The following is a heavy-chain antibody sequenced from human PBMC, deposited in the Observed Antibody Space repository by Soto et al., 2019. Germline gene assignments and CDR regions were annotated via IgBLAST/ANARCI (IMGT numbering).Heavy chain of an antibody. Sequence: GGSLRLSCAASGFTFSSYSMNWVRQAPGKGLEWVSSISSSSSYIYYADSVKGRFTISRDNAKNSLYLQMNSLRAEDTAVYYCARDPPGGYSGYDEFDYWGQGTLVTVSS. V-gene: IGHV3-21*01. D-gene: IGHD5-12*01. CDR2: ISSSSSYI. CDR1: GFTFSSYS. J-gene: IGHJ4*02. CDR3: ARDPPGGYSGYDEFDY.